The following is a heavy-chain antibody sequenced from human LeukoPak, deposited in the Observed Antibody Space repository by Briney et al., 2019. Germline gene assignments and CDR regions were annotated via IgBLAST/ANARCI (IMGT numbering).Heavy chain of an antibody. D-gene: IGHD6-19*01. V-gene: IGHV3-72*01. CDR1: GFTFSDHY. CDR3: ARVAVGGGWSFDY. J-gene: IGHJ4*02. Sequence: GGSLRLSCAASGFTFSDHYMDWVRQAPGKGLEWVGRTRNKANGYTTEYAASVKGRFTISRDDSKNSLYLQMNSLKTEDTAVYYCARVAVGGGWSFDYWGQGTLVTVSS. CDR2: TRNKANGYTT.